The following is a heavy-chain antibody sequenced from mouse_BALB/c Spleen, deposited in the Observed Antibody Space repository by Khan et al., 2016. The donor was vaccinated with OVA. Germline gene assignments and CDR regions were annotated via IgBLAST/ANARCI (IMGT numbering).Heavy chain of an antibody. Sequence: EVQLQESGPDLVKPSQSLSLTCTVTGYSITSGYSWHWIRQFPGNKLEWLGYIYYSGIINFNPSLKSRISITRDTSKNQFFLQLNSVTAEDTATYYCARDGNDMDYWGQGTSVTVSS. CDR2: IYYSGII. V-gene: IGHV3-1*02. J-gene: IGHJ4*01. CDR3: ARDGNDMDY. CDR1: GYSITSGYS. D-gene: IGHD2-1*01.